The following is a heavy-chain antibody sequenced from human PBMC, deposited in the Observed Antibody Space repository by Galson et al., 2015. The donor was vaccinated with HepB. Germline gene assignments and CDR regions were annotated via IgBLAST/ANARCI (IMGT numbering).Heavy chain of an antibody. D-gene: IGHD4-17*01. CDR3: ARDDGNGDPERDYFDY. J-gene: IGHJ4*02. CDR1: GFTFSDYY. CDR2: ISSSGSTI. V-gene: IGHV3-11*01. Sequence: SLRLSCAASGFTFSDYYMSWIRQAPGKGLEWVSYISSSGSTIYYADSVKGRFTISRDNAKNSLYLQMNSLRAEDTAVYYCARDDGNGDPERDYFDYWGQGTLVTVSS.